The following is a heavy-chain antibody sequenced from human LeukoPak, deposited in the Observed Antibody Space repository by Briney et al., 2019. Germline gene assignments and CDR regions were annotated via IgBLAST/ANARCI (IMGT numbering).Heavy chain of an antibody. D-gene: IGHD4-17*01. V-gene: IGHV3-74*01. Sequence: PGGSLRLSCAASGFTFSSYWMHWVRHAPGKGLVWVSRINSDGSSTSYADSVKGRFTISRDNAKNALYLQMNSLRAEDTAVYYCARADYGDPFDYWGQGTLVTVSS. CDR3: ARADYGDPFDY. CDR2: INSDGSST. J-gene: IGHJ4*02. CDR1: GFTFSSYW.